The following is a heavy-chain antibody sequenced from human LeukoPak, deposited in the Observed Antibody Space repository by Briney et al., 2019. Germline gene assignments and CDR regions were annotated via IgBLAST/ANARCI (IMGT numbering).Heavy chain of an antibody. CDR2: FYPGDSDT. Sequence: GESLKISCKGSGYSFTSYWIGWVRQMPGKGLEWMGIFYPGDSDTRYSPSFQGQVTISADNSISTAYLQWSSLKASDTAIYYCASRIAVAGTGFDYWGQGTLVTVSS. CDR3: ASRIAVAGTGFDY. D-gene: IGHD6-19*01. J-gene: IGHJ4*02. V-gene: IGHV5-51*01. CDR1: GYSFTSYW.